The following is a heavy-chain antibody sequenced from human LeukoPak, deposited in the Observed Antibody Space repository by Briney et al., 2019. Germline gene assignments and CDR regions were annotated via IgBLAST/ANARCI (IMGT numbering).Heavy chain of an antibody. V-gene: IGHV1-18*01. Sequence: ASVKVSCKASGYTFTSYGISWVRQAPGQGLEWMGWISAYNGNTNYAQKLQGRVTMTTDTSTSTAYMELRSLRSDDTAVYYCARDSAVYSSSGWFDYSGQGTLVTVSS. D-gene: IGHD6-6*01. CDR2: ISAYNGNT. CDR1: GYTFTSYG. CDR3: ARDSAVYSSSGWFDY. J-gene: IGHJ4*02.